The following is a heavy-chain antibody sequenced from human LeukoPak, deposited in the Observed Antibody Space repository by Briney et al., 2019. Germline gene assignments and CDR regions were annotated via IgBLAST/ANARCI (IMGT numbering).Heavy chain of an antibody. CDR3: ARTAKYYYGSETYYFFDY. J-gene: IGHJ4*02. CDR2: ISYTGST. D-gene: IGHD3-10*01. V-gene: IGHV4-59*01. Sequence: SETLSLTCTVSGGSISRYYWSWIRQPPGKGLEWIGYISYTGSTTYNSSLKSRVTISLDTSQNQFSLRLTSVTPADTAVYYCARTAKYYYGSETYYFFDYWGQGTLVTVSS. CDR1: GGSISRYY.